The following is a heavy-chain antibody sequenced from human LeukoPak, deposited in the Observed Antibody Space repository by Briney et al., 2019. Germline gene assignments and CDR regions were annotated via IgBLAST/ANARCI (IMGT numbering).Heavy chain of an antibody. Sequence: SETLSLTCTVSGRSISSYYCSWIRQPPAKGLEWIGYIYYSGSTNYNPSLKSRVTISVDTSKNQFSLKLSSVTAADTAVYYCARGTNYDFWSGYYHNWFDPWGQGTLVTVSS. CDR2: IYYSGST. CDR3: ARGTNYDFWSGYYHNWFDP. J-gene: IGHJ5*02. D-gene: IGHD3-3*01. V-gene: IGHV4-59*01. CDR1: GRSISSYY.